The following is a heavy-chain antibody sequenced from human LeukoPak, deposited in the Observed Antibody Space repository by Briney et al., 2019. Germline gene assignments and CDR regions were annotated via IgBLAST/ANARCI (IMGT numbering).Heavy chain of an antibody. CDR2: FDPEDGET. CDR1: GYTLTQLS. CDR3: ATSPFGDGSSGYYYAY. D-gene: IGHD3-22*01. J-gene: IGHJ4*02. V-gene: IGHV1-24*01. Sequence: GASVKVSCKVSGYTLTQLSMHWVRQAPGKGLEWMGGFDPEDGETIYAQKFQGRVTMTEDTSTDTAYMELSSLRSEDTAVYYCATSPFGDGSSGYYYAYWGQGTLVTVSS.